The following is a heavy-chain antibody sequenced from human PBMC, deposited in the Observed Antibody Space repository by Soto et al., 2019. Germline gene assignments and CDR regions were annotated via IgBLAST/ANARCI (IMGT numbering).Heavy chain of an antibody. CDR1: GYTFTSYG. CDR2: ISAYNGNT. D-gene: IGHD2-2*01. V-gene: IGHV1-18*01. Sequence: GASVKVSCKASGYTFTSYGISWVRQAPGQGLEWMGWISAYNGNTNYAQKLQGRVTMTTDTSTSTVYMELSSLRSEDTAVYYCARDLLRPLDDIVVAYPFWFDPWGQGTLVTVSS. CDR3: ARDLLRPLDDIVVAYPFWFDP. J-gene: IGHJ5*02.